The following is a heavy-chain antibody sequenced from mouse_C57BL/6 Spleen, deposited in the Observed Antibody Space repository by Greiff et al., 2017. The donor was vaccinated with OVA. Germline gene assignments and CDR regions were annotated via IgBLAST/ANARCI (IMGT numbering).Heavy chain of an antibody. J-gene: IGHJ4*01. CDR2: INPNNGGT. V-gene: IGHV1-18*01. D-gene: IGHD2-3*01. CDR3: AREGYDGYHYYAMDY. CDR1: GYTFTDYN. Sequence: VHVKQSGPELVKPGASVKIPCKASGYTFTDYNMDWVKQSHGKSLEWIGDINPNNGGTIYNQKFKGKATLTVDKSSSTAYMELRSLTSEDTAVYYCAREGYDGYHYYAMDYWGQGTSVTVSS.